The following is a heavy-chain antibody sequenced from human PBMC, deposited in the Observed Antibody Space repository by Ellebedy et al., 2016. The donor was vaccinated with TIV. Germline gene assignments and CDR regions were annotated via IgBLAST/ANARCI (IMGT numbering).Heavy chain of an antibody. J-gene: IGHJ6*03. Sequence: GGSLRLSXAASGLTFSNYAMHWVRQAPGEGLEWVAVISYDGGNIYYADSVKGRFTISRDNSKNTLYLQMNNLRAEDTAVYYCARRYMDVWGKGTTVTVSS. CDR2: ISYDGGNI. CDR3: ARRYMDV. V-gene: IGHV3-30-3*01. CDR1: GLTFSNYA.